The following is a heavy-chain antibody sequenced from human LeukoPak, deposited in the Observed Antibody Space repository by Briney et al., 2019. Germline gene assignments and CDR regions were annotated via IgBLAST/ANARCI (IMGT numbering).Heavy chain of an antibody. V-gene: IGHV3-48*01. CDR1: GFTFSSYS. CDR2: ISSSSSTI. CDR3: ARRGIMDRRTSRPWWAAFDI. J-gene: IGHJ3*02. Sequence: GGSLRLSCAASGFTFSSYSMNWVRQAPGKGLEWVSYISSSSSTIYYADSVKGRFTISRDNAKNSLYLQMNSLRAEDTAVYYCARRGIMDRRTSRPWWAAFDIWGQGTMVTVSS. D-gene: IGHD3-10*01.